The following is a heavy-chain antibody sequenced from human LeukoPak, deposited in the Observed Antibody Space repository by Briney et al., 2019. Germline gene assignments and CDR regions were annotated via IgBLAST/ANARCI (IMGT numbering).Heavy chain of an antibody. V-gene: IGHV3-30-3*01. J-gene: IGHJ4*02. CDR3: ASDLRASTYYDFWSGYYTPLGDY. D-gene: IGHD3-3*01. CDR1: GFTFSSYA. Sequence: GGTLRLSCAASGFTFSSYAMHWVRQAPGKGLEWVAVISYSGSNKYYADSVRGRFTISRDNSKNPLYRQMNSLRAEDTAVYYCASDLRASTYYDFWSGYYTPLGDYWGQGTLVTVSS. CDR2: ISYSGSNK.